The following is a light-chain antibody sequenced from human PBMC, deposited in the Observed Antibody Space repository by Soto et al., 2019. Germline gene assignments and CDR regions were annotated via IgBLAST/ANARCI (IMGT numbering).Light chain of an antibody. CDR1: QSLLYSSNNKYY. J-gene: IGKJ2*01. CDR2: WAS. CDR3: HQYYSLPYI. V-gene: IGKV4-1*01. Sequence: DIVMTQSPDSLAVSLGERATINCKSSQSLLYSSNNKYYLAWYQQKPGQPPKLLIYWASTRESGVPDRFSGSGSGTDFTLTISSLQAEDVAFYYCHQYYSLPYIFGQGTKVEIK.